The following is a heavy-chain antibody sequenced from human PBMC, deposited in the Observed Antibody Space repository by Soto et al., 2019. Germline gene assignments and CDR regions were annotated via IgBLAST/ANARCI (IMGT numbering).Heavy chain of an antibody. CDR3: ATDSFRSGIAVAGNY. CDR2: ISFGGGST. Sequence: EVQLLESGGGLVQPGGSLRLSCAASGFTFGSYAMTWVRQAPGKGLEWVSAISFGGGSTYYADSVKGRFTISRDNSKHTRYLQMTRLRAEDTAIYYCATDSFRSGIAVAGNYWGQGTLVTVSS. D-gene: IGHD6-19*01. J-gene: IGHJ4*02. V-gene: IGHV3-23*01. CDR1: GFTFGSYA.